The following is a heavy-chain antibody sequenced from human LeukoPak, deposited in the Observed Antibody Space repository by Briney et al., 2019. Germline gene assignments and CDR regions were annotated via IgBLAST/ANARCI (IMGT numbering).Heavy chain of an antibody. V-gene: IGHV3-7*03. CDR3: VRDPTRAECSDGSCYLDY. CDR2: IDEGGSEK. J-gene: IGHJ4*02. D-gene: IGHD2-15*01. Sequence: GGSLRLSCAASGFTVSSNYMSWVRQAPGEGLEWVANIDEGGSEKYHVGSVRGRFTISRDNAKNSLYLQMNSLRAEDTAVYYCVRDPTRAECSDGSCYLDYWGQGTLVSVSS. CDR1: GFTVSSNY.